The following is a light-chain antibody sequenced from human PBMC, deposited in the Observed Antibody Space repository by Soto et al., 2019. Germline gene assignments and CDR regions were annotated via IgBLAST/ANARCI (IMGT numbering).Light chain of an antibody. J-gene: IGLJ2*01. CDR3: SSYTTNGVGV. CDR2: NVS. CDR1: DSDVGGYNY. Sequence: QSALTQPASVSGSPGQSINISCTGTDSDVGGYNYVSWYQHHPGNAPKVMIYNVSYRPSGVSNRFSGSKSGNTAYLSISALQAADEAAYYCSSYTTNGVGVFGGGTKLTVL. V-gene: IGLV2-14*03.